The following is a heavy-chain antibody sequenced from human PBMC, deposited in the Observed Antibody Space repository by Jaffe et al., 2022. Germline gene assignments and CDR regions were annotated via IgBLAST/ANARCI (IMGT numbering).Heavy chain of an antibody. V-gene: IGHV1-3*01. CDR3: ARSREVVPAARLRGWFDP. D-gene: IGHD2-2*01. J-gene: IGHJ5*02. Sequence: QVQLVQSGAEVKKPGASVKVSCKASGYTFTSYAMHWVRQAPGQRLEWMGWINAGNGNTKYSQKFQGRVTITRDTSASTAYMELSSLRSEDTAVYYCARSREVVPAARLRGWFDPWGQGTLVTVSS. CDR2: INAGNGNT. CDR1: GYTFTSYA.